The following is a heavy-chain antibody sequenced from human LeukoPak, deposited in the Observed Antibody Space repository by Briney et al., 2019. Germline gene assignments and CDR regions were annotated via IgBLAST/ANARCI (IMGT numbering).Heavy chain of an antibody. J-gene: IGHJ4*02. CDR2: IDHSGST. CDR3: ARRTTVTIPFGY. V-gene: IGHV4-34*01. CDR1: GGSFSGYY. Sequence: SETLSLTCAVYGGSFSGYYWSWIRQPPGKGLEWSGEIDHSGSTNYNPSLKSRVTISVDKSKNQFSLKLSSVTAADTAVYYCARRTTVTIPFGYWGQGTLVTVSS. D-gene: IGHD4-11*01.